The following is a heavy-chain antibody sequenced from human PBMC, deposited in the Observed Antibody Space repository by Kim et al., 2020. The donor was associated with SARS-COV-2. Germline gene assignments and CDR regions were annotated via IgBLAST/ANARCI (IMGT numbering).Heavy chain of an antibody. CDR1: GFTFDDYA. J-gene: IGHJ6*02. CDR3: AKDINSYGYPYYYGMDV. D-gene: IGHD5-18*01. V-gene: IGHV3-9*01. Sequence: GGSLRLSCAASGFTFDDYAMHWVRQAPGKGLEWVSGISWNSGSIGYADSVKGRFTISRDNAKNSLYLQMNSLRAEDTALYYCAKDINSYGYPYYYGMDVWGQGTTVTVSS. CDR2: ISWNSGSI.